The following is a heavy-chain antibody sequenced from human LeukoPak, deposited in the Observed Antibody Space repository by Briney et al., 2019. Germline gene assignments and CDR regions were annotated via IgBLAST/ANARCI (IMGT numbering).Heavy chain of an antibody. Sequence: SETLSLTCTVSGGSISNYYWSWIRQPAGKGLEWIGRIYTSGTTHYNPSLKSRVTMSVDTSKNQFSLNLSSVTAADTAVYYCARLTKNDSGTYRFGKKKRGYMDVWGKGTTVTISS. CDR3: ARLTKNDSGTYRFGKKKRGYMDV. J-gene: IGHJ6*03. CDR2: IYTSGTT. CDR1: GGSISNYY. D-gene: IGHD3-10*01. V-gene: IGHV4-4*07.